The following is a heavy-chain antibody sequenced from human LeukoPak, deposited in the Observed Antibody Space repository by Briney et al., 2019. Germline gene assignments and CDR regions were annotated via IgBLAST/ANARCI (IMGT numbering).Heavy chain of an antibody. CDR1: GFSFNAYA. D-gene: IGHD2-21*02. Sequence: GGSLRISCAASGFSFNAYAMTWVRQAPGKGLEWVSSVSKTGRTTYYTDSVKGRFTISRDNSKNTLHLQMNRLRAEDTALYFCAKDYDNTDSYFYFDSWGLGTLVTVSS. CDR3: AKDYDNTDSYFYFDS. V-gene: IGHV3-23*01. CDR2: VSKTGRTT. J-gene: IGHJ4*02.